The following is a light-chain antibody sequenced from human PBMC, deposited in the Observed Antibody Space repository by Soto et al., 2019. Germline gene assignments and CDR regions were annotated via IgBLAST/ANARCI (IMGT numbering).Light chain of an antibody. V-gene: IGKV3-20*01. CDR1: QSTSSSY. CDR2: GAS. J-gene: IGKJ3*01. Sequence: EIVLTQSPGTLSSSPGERATLSCRASQSTSSSYLAWYQQKPGQAPRLLVYGASSRATGIPDRFSGSGSGTDFTLTISRLEPEDFAVYYCQQYGSSRFTFGPGTKVDIK. CDR3: QQYGSSRFT.